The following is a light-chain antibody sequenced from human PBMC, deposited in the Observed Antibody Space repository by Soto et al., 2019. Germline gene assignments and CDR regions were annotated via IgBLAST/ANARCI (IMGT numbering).Light chain of an antibody. V-gene: IGKV3-20*01. CDR2: GVS. CDR1: QSVSNNY. J-gene: IGKJ3*01. CDR3: QQYDRSPFT. Sequence: EIVLTQSQATLSFSPGERATLSCRASQSVSNNYLAWFKQKPDQHHRDLIYGVSSRATGIPDRFSGSGSVKDFTLTISRLEPEDFAVYYCQQYDRSPFTFGPGTKVDIK.